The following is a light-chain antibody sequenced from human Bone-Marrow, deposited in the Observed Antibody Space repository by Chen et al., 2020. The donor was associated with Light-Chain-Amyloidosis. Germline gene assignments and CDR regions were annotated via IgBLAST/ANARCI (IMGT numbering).Light chain of an antibody. Sequence: IVLSQSPVTLSLSPGERATLSCRASQSVSSSYLAWYQQKPGQAPRLLIYGASSRATGIPDRFSGSGSGTDFTLTISRLEPEDFAVYYCQQYGSSPETFGQGTKPEIK. J-gene: IGKJ2*01. V-gene: IGKV3-20*01. CDR3: QQYGSSPET. CDR1: QSVSSSY. CDR2: GAS.